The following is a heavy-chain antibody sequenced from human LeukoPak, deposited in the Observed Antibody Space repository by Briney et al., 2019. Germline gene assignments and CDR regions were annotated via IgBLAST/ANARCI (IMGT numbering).Heavy chain of an antibody. CDR1: GFTFNSYA. V-gene: IGHV3-23*01. CDR2: VSDNGGST. CDR3: AGGSGYSRIDY. J-gene: IGHJ4*02. D-gene: IGHD3-22*01. Sequence: GGSLRLSCAASGFTFNSYAMSWVRQAPGKGLEWVSIVSDNGGSTYYAHSVKGRFTISRDNSTNTLYLQMNSLRAEDTAIYYCAGGSGYSRIDYWGQGALVTVSS.